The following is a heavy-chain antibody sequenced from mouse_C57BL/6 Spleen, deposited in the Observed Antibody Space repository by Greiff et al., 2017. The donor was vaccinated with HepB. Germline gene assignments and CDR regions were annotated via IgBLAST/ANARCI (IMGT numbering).Heavy chain of an antibody. J-gene: IGHJ1*03. CDR3: TTAPNYGNYEDWYFDV. CDR1: GFTFSNYW. Sequence: EVKVEESGGGLVQPGGSMKLSCVASGFTFSNYWMNWVRQSPEKGLEWVAQIRLKSDNYATHYAESVKGRFTISRDDSKSSVYLQMNNLRAEDTGIYYCTTAPNYGNYEDWYFDVWGTGTTVTVSS. V-gene: IGHV6-3*01. CDR2: IRLKSDNYAT. D-gene: IGHD2-1*01.